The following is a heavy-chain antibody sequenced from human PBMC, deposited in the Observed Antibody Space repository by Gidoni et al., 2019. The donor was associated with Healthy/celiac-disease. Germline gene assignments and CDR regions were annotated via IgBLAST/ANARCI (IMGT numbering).Heavy chain of an antibody. CDR2: IYPGDAGT. CDR1: GYSFTRSW. CDR3: ARKGGNYDFWSGYYDGMDV. Sequence: EVQPVQSVAEVKKTGESLQISCKGSGYSFTRSWTGWVRQMPGHGLEWMWRIYPGDAGTRYSPYFQSQGTISGDKSISTAYLQWSSLKASDTAMYYCARKGGNYDFWSGYYDGMDVWGQGTTVTVSS. J-gene: IGHJ6*02. V-gene: IGHV5-51*01. D-gene: IGHD3-3*01.